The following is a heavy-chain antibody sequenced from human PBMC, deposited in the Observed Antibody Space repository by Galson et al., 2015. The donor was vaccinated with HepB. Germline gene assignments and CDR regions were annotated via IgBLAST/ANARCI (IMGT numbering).Heavy chain of an antibody. D-gene: IGHD6-13*01. CDR1: GYTFTSYD. CDR2: MNPNSGNT. CDR3: ARRHPVSPIASNWFDP. Sequence: SVKVSCKASGYTFTSYDINWVRQATGQGLEWMGWMNPNSGNTGYAQKFQGRVTMTRNTSISTAYMELSSLRSEDTAVYYCARRHPVSPIASNWFDPWGQGTLVTVSS. J-gene: IGHJ5*02. V-gene: IGHV1-8*01.